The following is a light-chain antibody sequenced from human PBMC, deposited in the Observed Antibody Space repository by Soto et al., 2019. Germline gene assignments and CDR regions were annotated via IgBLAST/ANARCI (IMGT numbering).Light chain of an antibody. Sequence: QSVLTQPASVSGSPGQSITISCTGTSSDVGAYDYVSWYQHHPGKAPKLMIYDVSSRPSGVSYRFPGSKSGNTASLTISGLQAEDEADYFCSSYTTSSTELFGGGTKLTFL. J-gene: IGLJ2*01. CDR3: SSYTTSSTEL. CDR1: SSDVGAYDY. CDR2: DVS. V-gene: IGLV2-14*03.